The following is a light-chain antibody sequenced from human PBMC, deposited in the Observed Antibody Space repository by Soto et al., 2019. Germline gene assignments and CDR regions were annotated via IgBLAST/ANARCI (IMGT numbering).Light chain of an antibody. V-gene: IGLV2-11*01. Sequence: QSALTQPRSVSGSPGQSVTISCTGTGSNVGAYNYVSWYQQHPGKAPKLMIYDVNKRPSGVSDRFSGSKSDNTASLTISGLQADDEADYFCCSYAGTYTGVFGGGTKVTVL. J-gene: IGLJ3*02. CDR2: DVN. CDR3: CSYAGTYTGV. CDR1: GSNVGAYNY.